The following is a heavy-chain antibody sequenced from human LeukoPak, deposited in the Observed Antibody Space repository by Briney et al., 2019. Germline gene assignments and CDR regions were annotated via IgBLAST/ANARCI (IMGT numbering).Heavy chain of an antibody. CDR1: GFTFSSYA. CDR2: ISYDGSNK. CDR3: AREHGYSYGYLEH. D-gene: IGHD5-18*01. V-gene: IGHV3-30*14. Sequence: GGSLRLSCAASGFTFSSYAMHWVRQAPGKGLEWVAVISYDGSNKYYADSVKGRFTISRDNSKNTLYLQMNSLRAEDTAVYYCAREHGYSYGYLEHWGQGSLVTVSS. J-gene: IGHJ4*02.